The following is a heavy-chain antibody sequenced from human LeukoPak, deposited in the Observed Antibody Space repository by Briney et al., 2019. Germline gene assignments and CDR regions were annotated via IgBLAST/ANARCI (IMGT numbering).Heavy chain of an antibody. CDR1: GYSISSGYY. J-gene: IGHJ4*02. V-gene: IGHV4-38-2*02. CDR2: IYHSGST. D-gene: IGHD5-12*01. Sequence: SETLSLTCTVSGYSISSGYYWGWIRPPPGKGLEWIGSIYHSGSTYYNPSLKSRVTISVDTSKTQFSLKLSSVTAADTAVYYCARGGYDYSGYWGQGTLVTVSS. CDR3: ARGGYDYSGY.